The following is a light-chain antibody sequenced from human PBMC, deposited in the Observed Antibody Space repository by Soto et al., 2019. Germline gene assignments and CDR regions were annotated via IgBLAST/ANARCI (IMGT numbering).Light chain of an antibody. J-gene: IGLJ2*01. CDR2: EGR. CDR3: CSYAGSSTFHVV. CDR1: SSDVGSYNL. Sequence: QSVLTQPASVSGSPGQSITISCTGTSSDVGSYNLVSWYQQHPGKAPKLMIYEGRKRPSGVSNRFAGSKSGNTASLTISGLQAEDEADYYCCSYAGSSTFHVVFGGGTQLTVL. V-gene: IGLV2-23*01.